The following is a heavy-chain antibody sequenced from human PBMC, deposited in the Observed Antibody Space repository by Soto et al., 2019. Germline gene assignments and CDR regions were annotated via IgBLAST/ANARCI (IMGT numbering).Heavy chain of an antibody. V-gene: IGHV4-59*01. D-gene: IGHD6-13*01. CDR2: IYYSGST. CDR3: ARAVYSSSWYSA. CDR1: GGSISSYY. J-gene: IGHJ5*02. Sequence: TSETLSLTCTVSGGSISSYYWSWIRQPPGKGLEWIGYIYYSGSTNYNPSLKSRVTISVDTSKNQFSLKPSSVTAADTAVYYCARAVYSSSWYSAWGQGTLVTVSS.